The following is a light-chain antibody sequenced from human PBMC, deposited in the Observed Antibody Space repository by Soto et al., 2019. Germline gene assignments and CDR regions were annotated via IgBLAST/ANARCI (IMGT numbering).Light chain of an antibody. CDR3: QQSYRTPRT. CDR1: QSMSSY. V-gene: IGKV1-39*01. Sequence: DIQMTQSPSSLSASVGDRVTITCRASQSMSSYLNWYQQKPGKAPKLLIYAASSLQSGVPSRFSGSGSETAFTLTISSLQPKDYATYYCQQSYRTPRTFGQGTKVEIK. J-gene: IGKJ1*01. CDR2: AAS.